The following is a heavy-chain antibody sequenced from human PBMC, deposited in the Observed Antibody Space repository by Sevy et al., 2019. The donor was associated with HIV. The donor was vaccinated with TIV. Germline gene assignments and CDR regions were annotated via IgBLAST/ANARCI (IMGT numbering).Heavy chain of an antibody. J-gene: IGHJ4*02. D-gene: IGHD4-17*01. V-gene: IGHV3-30-3*01. CDR1: GFTFSSYA. CDR2: ISYDGSNN. CDR3: ARVPTYGDYFDY. Sequence: GGSLRLSCAASGFTFSSYAMHWVRQAPGKGLEWVAVISYDGSNNYYADSVKGRFTISRDNSKNTLYLQMNSLRAEDTAVYYYARVPTYGDYFDYWGQGTLVTVSS.